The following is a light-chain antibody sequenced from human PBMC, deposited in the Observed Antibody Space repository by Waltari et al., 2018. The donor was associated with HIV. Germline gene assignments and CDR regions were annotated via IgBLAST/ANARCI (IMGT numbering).Light chain of an antibody. J-gene: IGLJ2*01. CDR3: STWDSSLSGVV. CDR1: RNHIGTYY. Sequence: SPLTQEASVSGTVGQKVTMSCIGQRNHIGTYYVSWYQQISPAAPKTVIFGNSLPSGIPDRFSGSKSGTTASLTISGLQPDDEGDYYCSTWDSSLSGVVFGGGTKLTVL. V-gene: IGLV1-47*01. CDR2: GNS.